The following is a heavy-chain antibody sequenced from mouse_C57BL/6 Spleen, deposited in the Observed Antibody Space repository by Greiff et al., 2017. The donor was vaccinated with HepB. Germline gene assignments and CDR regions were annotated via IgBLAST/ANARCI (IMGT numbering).Heavy chain of an antibody. Sequence: QVQLQQSGAELVMPGASVKLSCKASGYTFTSYWMHWVKQRPGQGLEWIGEIDPSDSYTNYNQKFKGKSTLTVDKSSSTAYMQLSSLTSEDSAVYDCARSDYYGSLDYWGQGTTLTVSS. J-gene: IGHJ2*01. CDR3: ARSDYYGSLDY. D-gene: IGHD1-1*01. CDR2: IDPSDSYT. CDR1: GYTFTSYW. V-gene: IGHV1-69*01.